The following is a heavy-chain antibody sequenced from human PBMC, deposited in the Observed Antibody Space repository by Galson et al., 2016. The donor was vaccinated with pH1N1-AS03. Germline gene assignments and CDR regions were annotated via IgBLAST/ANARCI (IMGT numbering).Heavy chain of an antibody. CDR1: GFTFSNYV. J-gene: IGHJ5*01. D-gene: IGHD6-6*01. CDR2: ISGSGGIA. Sequence: SLRLSCAASGFTFSNYVMRWVRQAPGKGPEWVSCISGSGGIANHADSVKGRLTTSRDNSMNTLYLQMNNLRAEDTAVYYCGKGGYSTSPPAVDSWGHGTLVTVSS. V-gene: IGHV3-23*01. CDR3: GKGGYSTSPPAVDS.